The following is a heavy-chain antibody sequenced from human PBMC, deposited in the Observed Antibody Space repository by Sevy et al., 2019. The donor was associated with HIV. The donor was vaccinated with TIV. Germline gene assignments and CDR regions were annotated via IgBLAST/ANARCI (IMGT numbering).Heavy chain of an antibody. J-gene: IGHJ6*02. CDR2: IKSKTDGGTT. D-gene: IGHD2-2*01. Sequence: GGSLRLSCAASGFTFSNAWMNWVRQAPGKGLEWVGRIKSKTDGGTTDYAAPVKGRFTISRDDSKNTLYVQMNSLKTEDTAVYYCATPLPAQLYYYYGMDVWGQGTTVTVSS. V-gene: IGHV3-15*07. CDR3: ATPLPAQLYYYYGMDV. CDR1: GFTFSNAW.